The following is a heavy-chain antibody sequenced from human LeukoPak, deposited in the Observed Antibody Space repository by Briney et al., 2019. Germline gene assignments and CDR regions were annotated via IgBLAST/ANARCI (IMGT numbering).Heavy chain of an antibody. CDR1: GISFASYW. CDR3: AIPSSYDGSRYYHAY. J-gene: IGHJ4*02. CDR2: IGQDGTET. V-gene: IGHV3-7*01. Sequence: GGSLRLSCAASGISFASYWVTWVRQAPGKGLEWVANIGQDGTETVYVGSVKGRFTISRDNARKLLFLQMNSLRADDTAVYYRAIPSSYDGSRYYHAYWGQGTLVSVSS. D-gene: IGHD3-22*01.